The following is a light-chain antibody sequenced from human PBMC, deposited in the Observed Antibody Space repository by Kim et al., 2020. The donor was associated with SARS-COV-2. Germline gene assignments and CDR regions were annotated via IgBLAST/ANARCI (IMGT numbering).Light chain of an antibody. CDR1: ILAKKY. CDR2: KDS. J-gene: IGLJ3*02. CDR3: YSAADNNWV. Sequence: SGPPGPTARITCSGDILAKKYDRWFQQKPGQAPVLVIYKDSERPAGIPERFSGSSSGTTVTLTISGAQVEDEADYYCYSAADNNWVFGGGTKLTVL. V-gene: IGLV3-27*01.